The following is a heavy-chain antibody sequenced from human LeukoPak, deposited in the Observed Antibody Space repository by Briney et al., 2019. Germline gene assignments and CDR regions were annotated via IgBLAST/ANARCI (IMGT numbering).Heavy chain of an antibody. D-gene: IGHD6-13*01. J-gene: IGHJ3*02. CDR3: ARPHSSSWNHAFDI. CDR1: GITVSSNY. Sequence: GGSLRLSCAASGITVSSNYMSGVRQAPGKGLECVSLISGGGSTYHADSVKGRFTISRDNSKNTLYLQMNNVRGEDTAVYYCARPHSSSWNHAFDIWGQGTVVAVSS. V-gene: IGHV3-53*01. CDR2: ISGGGST.